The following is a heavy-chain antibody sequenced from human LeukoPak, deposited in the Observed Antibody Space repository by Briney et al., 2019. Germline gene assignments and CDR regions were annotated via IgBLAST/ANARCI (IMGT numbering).Heavy chain of an antibody. CDR3: ARVLMVRGTSHAFDF. CDR1: GFTFSSYA. J-gene: IGHJ3*01. CDR2: ISYDGSNK. V-gene: IGHV3-30-3*01. Sequence: GGSLRLSCAASGFTFSSYAMHWVRQAPGKGLEWVAVISYDGSNKYYADSVKGRFTISRDNANNSLYLQMNSLRAEDTAVYYCARVLMVRGTSHAFDFWGRGTMVTVSS. D-gene: IGHD3-10*01.